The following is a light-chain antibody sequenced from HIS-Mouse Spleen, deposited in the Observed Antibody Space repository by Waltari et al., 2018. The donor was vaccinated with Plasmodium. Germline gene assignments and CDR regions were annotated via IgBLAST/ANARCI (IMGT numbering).Light chain of an antibody. V-gene: IGKV2-30*01. J-gene: IGKJ2*01. CDR3: MQGTHWPYT. CDR2: KVS. CDR1: QSLVYRDGNTD. Sequence: DVVMTQSPLSLPVTLGQPASISCRSSQSLVYRDGNTDLNWFQQSPGQSPRGVICKVSNREGGVPDRFSGSGSGTDFTLKISRVEAEDVGGYYCMQGTHWPYTFGQGTKLEIK.